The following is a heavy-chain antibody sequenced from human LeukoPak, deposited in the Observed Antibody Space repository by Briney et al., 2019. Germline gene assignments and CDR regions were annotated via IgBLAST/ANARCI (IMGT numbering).Heavy chain of an antibody. CDR1: GFTFSSYT. CDR2: IISSTSTR. D-gene: IGHD3-16*01. Sequence: GGSLRLSCAVSGFTFSSYTMNWIRQAPGKGLEWVSYIISSTSTRSYADSVMGRFTISRDNDKNSLYLQMNSLRPEDTAVYYCARDKDYAFDIWGQGTIVTVSS. J-gene: IGHJ3*02. CDR3: ARDKDYAFDI. V-gene: IGHV3-48*01.